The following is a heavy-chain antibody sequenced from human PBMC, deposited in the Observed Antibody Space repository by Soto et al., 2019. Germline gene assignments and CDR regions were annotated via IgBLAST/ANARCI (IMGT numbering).Heavy chain of an antibody. Sequence: ASVKATCKAPGYTFTSYGISWVRQAPGQRLEWMGWINAGNGNTKYSQKFQGRVTITRDTSASTAYMELSSLRSEDTAVYYCARGAHYYGSGSCYTAGGYNWFDPWGQGTLVTVSS. CDR3: ARGAHYYGSGSCYTAGGYNWFDP. J-gene: IGHJ5*02. V-gene: IGHV1-3*01. D-gene: IGHD3-10*01. CDR1: GYTFTSYG. CDR2: INAGNGNT.